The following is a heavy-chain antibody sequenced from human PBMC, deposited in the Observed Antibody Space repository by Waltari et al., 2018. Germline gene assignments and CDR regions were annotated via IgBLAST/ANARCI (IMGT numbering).Heavy chain of an antibody. CDR2: IKHDGSAK. D-gene: IGHD6-13*01. CDR3: ATSEAATGND. Sequence: EVQLVESGGGLVQPGGSLRLSCAASGFIFSSYWMSWVRQAPGKGLEWVANIKHDGSAKYYVESGKGRFPISRNNAENSLYLQMNSLRADDTAVYYCATSEAATGNDWGQGTLVSVSS. CDR1: GFIFSSYW. V-gene: IGHV3-7*01. J-gene: IGHJ4*02.